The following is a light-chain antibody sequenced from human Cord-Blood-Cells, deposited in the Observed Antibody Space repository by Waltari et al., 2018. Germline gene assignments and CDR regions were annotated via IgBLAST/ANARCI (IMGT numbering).Light chain of an antibody. CDR2: DVS. J-gene: IGLJ2*01. CDR1: SSDVGGYNY. Sequence: QSALTQPASVSGSPGQSITISCTGTSSDVGGYNYVSCYQQHPGQAPKLMIYDVSKRPSVVSNRCSGSKYGNTASLTISGLQAEDEADYYCSSYTSSSTRVVFGGGTKLTVL. V-gene: IGLV2-14*01. CDR3: SSYTSSSTRVV.